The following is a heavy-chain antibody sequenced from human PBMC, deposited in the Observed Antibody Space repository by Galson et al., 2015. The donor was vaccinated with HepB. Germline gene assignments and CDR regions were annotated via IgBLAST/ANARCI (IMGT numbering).Heavy chain of an antibody. Sequence: SLRLSCAASGFTFTNYFMTWVRQAPEKGLEWVSGISGSGRNTDCADSVKGRFTISRDNSRKTLYLQMDSLRAEDTAVYYCAKSRRDSGLTKNHYFFYYWGQGTVVTVSS. CDR3: AKSRRDSGLTKNHYFFYY. D-gene: IGHD5-12*01. CDR1: GFTFTNYF. V-gene: IGHV3-23*01. J-gene: IGHJ4*02. CDR2: ISGSGRNT.